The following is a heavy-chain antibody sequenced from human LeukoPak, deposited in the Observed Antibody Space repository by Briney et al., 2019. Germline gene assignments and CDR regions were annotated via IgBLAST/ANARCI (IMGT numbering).Heavy chain of an antibody. CDR2: IYYSGST. J-gene: IGHJ3*02. CDR3: ARDLGGSYDDAFDI. D-gene: IGHD1-26*01. Sequence: SETLSLTCTVSGGSISSYHWSWIRQPPGKGLEWIGYIYYSGSTNYNPSLKSRVTISVDTSKNQFSLKLSSVTAADTAVYYCARDLGGSYDDAFDIWGQGTMVTVSS. V-gene: IGHV4-59*01. CDR1: GGSISSYH.